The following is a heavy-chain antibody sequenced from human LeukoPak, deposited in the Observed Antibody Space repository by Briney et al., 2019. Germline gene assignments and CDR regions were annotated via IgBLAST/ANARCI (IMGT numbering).Heavy chain of an antibody. CDR1: GGSFSGYY. J-gene: IGHJ4*02. Sequence: PSETLSLICAVYGGSFSGYYRSWIRQPPGKGLEWIGEINHSGSTNYNPSLKSRVTISVDTSKNQFSLKLSSVTAADTAVYYCARGGYSGLTHWGQGTLVTVSS. V-gene: IGHV4-34*01. D-gene: IGHD5-12*01. CDR2: INHSGST. CDR3: ARGGYSGLTH.